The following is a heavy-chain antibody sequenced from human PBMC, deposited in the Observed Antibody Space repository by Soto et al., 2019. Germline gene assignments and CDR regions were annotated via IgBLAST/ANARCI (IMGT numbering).Heavy chain of an antibody. V-gene: IGHV3-48*01. CDR3: ARVAGYTRGYGTLDV. J-gene: IGHJ3*01. D-gene: IGHD3-22*01. CDR2: ISDSSAII. Sequence: PGGSLRLSCGASGFTFSIYSMNWVRQAPGKGLEWIAYISDSSAIIHYADSVEGRFTISRDNAKNSLSLQMNSLSAEDTAVYFCARVAGYTRGYGTLDVWGQGTKVTVSS. CDR1: GFTFSIYS.